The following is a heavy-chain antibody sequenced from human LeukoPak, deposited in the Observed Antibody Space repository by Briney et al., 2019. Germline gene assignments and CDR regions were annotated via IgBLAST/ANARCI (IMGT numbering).Heavy chain of an antibody. V-gene: IGHV1-18*01. CDR1: GGTFSSYA. Sequence: ASVKVSCKASGGTFSSYAISWVRQAPGQGLEWMGWISAYNGNTNYAQKLQGRVTMTTDTSTSTAYMELRSLRSDDTAVYYCARGSRFGVVGRDAFDIWGQGTVVTVSS. D-gene: IGHD3-3*01. CDR2: ISAYNGNT. CDR3: ARGSRFGVVGRDAFDI. J-gene: IGHJ3*02.